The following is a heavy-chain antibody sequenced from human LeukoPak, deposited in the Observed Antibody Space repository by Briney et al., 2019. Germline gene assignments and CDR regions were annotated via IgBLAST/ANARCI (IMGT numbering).Heavy chain of an antibody. V-gene: IGHV4-59*01. J-gene: IGHJ4*02. CDR2: VFYSGST. CDR1: GGFISTYY. CDR3: ARAYDSTGYAIDQ. Sequence: SETLSLTCTVSGGFISTYYWHWIRQPPEKGLEWIGYVFYSGSTNYNPSLKSRVTISVDTSNNQFSLRLSSVTAADTAVYYCARAYDSTGYAIDQWGQGTLVTVSS. D-gene: IGHD3-22*01.